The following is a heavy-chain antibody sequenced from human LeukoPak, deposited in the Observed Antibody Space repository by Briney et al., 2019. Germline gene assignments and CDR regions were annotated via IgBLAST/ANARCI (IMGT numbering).Heavy chain of an antibody. CDR2: IIGSGLTT. V-gene: IGHV3-23*01. CDR1: GFTFSSHS. CDR3: AKDLSPGPD. Sequence: QPGGSLRLSCAASGFTFSSHSMNWVRQAPGKGLKWVSAIIGSGLTTYYADSVKGRFTISRDNSKNTLYLQMNSLRAEDTAVYYCAKDLSPGPDWGQGTLVTASS. J-gene: IGHJ4*02.